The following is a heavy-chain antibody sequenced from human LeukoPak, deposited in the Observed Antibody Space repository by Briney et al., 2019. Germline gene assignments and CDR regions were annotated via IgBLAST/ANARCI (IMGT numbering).Heavy chain of an antibody. D-gene: IGHD3-10*01. Sequence: PGGSLRLSCAASGFTFSSYAMSWVRQAPGKGLEWVSGISGSAINTYYADSVKGRFTISRDNSQNTLYLQMSSPRADDSAVYYCAKADGSGTYYTRPSDYWGQGTLVTVSS. CDR1: GFTFSSYA. CDR3: AKADGSGTYYTRPSDY. V-gene: IGHV3-23*01. J-gene: IGHJ4*02. CDR2: ISGSAINT.